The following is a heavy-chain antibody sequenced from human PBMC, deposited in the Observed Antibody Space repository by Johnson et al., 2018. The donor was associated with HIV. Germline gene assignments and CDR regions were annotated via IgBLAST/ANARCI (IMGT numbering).Heavy chain of an antibody. V-gene: IGHV3-23*01. CDR2: IVGSGGTT. CDR1: GFTFSSYA. Sequence: VQLLESGGGLVQPGGSLRLSCAASGFTFSSYAMSWVRQAPGKGLEWVSAIVGSGGTTYYADSVKGRFTFSRDNSKNTLYLQMTSLRAEDTAVYYCAKVGAVAGTEDHDAFDIWGQGTMVTVSS. CDR3: AKVGAVAGTEDHDAFDI. D-gene: IGHD6-19*01. J-gene: IGHJ3*02.